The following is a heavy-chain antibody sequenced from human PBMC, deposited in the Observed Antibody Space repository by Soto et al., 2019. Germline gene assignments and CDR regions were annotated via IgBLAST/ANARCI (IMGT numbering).Heavy chain of an antibody. J-gene: IGHJ5*02. CDR1: GGTFSSYA. V-gene: IGHV1-69*01. D-gene: IGHD3-3*01. CDR2: IIPIFGTA. Sequence: QVQLVQSGAEVKKPGSSVKVSCKASGGTFSSYAISWVRQAPGQWLEWMGGIIPIFGTANYAQKFQGRVTFTADESPSTAYMELSSLRSEDTAVYYCARSQDFLSGYYAGFDPWGQGTLVTVSS. CDR3: ARSQDFLSGYYAGFDP.